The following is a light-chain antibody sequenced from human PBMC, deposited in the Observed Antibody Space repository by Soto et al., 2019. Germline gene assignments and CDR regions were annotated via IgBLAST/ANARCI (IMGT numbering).Light chain of an antibody. Sequence: IQLTQSPSSLSASVGDRVTITCRASQGISSHLAWYQQKPRKAPKLLIYAASTLQSGVPSRFSGSGSGTDFTLTISSLQPEDFAIYYCQQLNSHPLTFGGGTKVEIK. CDR3: QQLNSHPLT. CDR2: AAS. V-gene: IGKV1-9*01. J-gene: IGKJ4*01. CDR1: QGISSH.